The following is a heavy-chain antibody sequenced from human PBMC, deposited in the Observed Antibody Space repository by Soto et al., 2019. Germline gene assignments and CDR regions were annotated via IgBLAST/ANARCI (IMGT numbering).Heavy chain of an antibody. J-gene: IGHJ4*02. Sequence: PSETLSLTCSVSGGSISSGYYYWSWIRQPPGKGLEWIGNIYYSGSTNYNPSLKSRVTISVDTSKNQFSLKLSSVTAADTAVYYCARSPDYWGQGTLVTVSS. CDR2: IYYSGST. CDR1: GGSISSGYYY. CDR3: ARSPDY. V-gene: IGHV4-61*01.